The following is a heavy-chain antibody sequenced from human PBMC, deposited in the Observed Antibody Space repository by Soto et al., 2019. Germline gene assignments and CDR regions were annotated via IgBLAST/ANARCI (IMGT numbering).Heavy chain of an antibody. CDR3: ARQGASGIAAADAYYYYYGMDV. D-gene: IGHD6-13*01. V-gene: IGHV5-51*01. CDR2: IYPGDSDT. J-gene: IGHJ6*02. CDR1: GYSFTSYW. Sequence: PGESLKISCKGSGYSFTSYWIGWVRQMPGKGLEWMGIIYPGDSDTRYSPSFQGQVTISADKSISTAYLQWSSLKASDTAMYYCARQGASGIAAADAYYYYYGMDVWGQGTTVTVSS.